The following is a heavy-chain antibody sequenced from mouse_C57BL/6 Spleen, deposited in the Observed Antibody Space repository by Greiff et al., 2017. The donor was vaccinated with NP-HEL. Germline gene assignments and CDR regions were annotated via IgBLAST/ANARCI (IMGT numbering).Heavy chain of an antibody. CDR1: GYTFTSYW. CDR2: INPTNGGT. CDR3: ARSGYYGSTFAY. J-gene: IGHJ3*01. V-gene: IGHV1-53*01. Sequence: QVQLQQPGTELVKPGASVKLSCKASGYTFTSYWTHWVKQRPGQGLEWIGNINPTNGGTNYKENFKSKATLTVDKSSSTAYMQVSSLTSEDSAVYYCARSGYYGSTFAYWGQGTLVTVSA. D-gene: IGHD1-1*01.